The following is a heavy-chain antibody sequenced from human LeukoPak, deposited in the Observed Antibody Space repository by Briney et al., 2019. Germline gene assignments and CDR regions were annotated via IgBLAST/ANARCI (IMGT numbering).Heavy chain of an antibody. CDR1: GDSLNTYY. CDR3: ARVVRGVVTSNWFDP. D-gene: IGHD2-21*02. J-gene: IGHJ5*02. V-gene: IGHV4-59*01. CDR2: VASSGTS. Sequence: SETLSLTCTVSGDSLNTYYWTWIRQTPGKALEWIGFVASSGTSNYNPSLKSRVGISIDTSKNQFSLALTSVTPADTAVYYCARVVRGVVTSNWFDPWGQGTLVSVSS.